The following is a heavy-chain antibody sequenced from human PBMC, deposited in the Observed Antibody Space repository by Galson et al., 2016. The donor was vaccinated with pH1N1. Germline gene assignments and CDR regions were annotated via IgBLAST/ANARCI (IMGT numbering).Heavy chain of an antibody. Sequence: TLSLTCTVSSGSISSGGYYWSWIRQHPGKGLEWIGYIYYSGSTYFNPSLKSRVTISVDTSKNQFSLKLGSVTAADTAVYYCARSCSSREKEYYFDYWGQGTLVTVSS. CDR1: SGSISSGGYY. D-gene: IGHD6-13*01. CDR2: IYYSGST. J-gene: IGHJ4*02. CDR3: ARSCSSREKEYYFDY. V-gene: IGHV4-31*03.